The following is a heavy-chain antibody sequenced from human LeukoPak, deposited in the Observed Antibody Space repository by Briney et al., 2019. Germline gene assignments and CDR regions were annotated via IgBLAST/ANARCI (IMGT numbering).Heavy chain of an antibody. J-gene: IGHJ4*02. D-gene: IGHD6-13*01. V-gene: IGHV3-48*03. CDR3: ARDGGPEYSSTWYLY. CDR1: GFTFNSYE. CDR2: ISSSGSTI. Sequence: PGGSLRLSCAASGFTFNSYEMNWVRQAPGKRLEWVSYISSSGSTIYYADSVKGRFTISRDNAKNSLYLQMNSLRAEDTAVYYCARDGGPEYSSTWYLYWGQGTLVTVSS.